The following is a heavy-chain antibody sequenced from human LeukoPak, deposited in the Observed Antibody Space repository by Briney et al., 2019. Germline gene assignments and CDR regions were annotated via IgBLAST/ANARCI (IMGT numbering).Heavy chain of an antibody. D-gene: IGHD3-22*01. CDR1: GFTFSSYA. CDR2: ISGSGGST. J-gene: IGHJ4*02. V-gene: IGHV3-23*01. CDR3: ARHPHYYDSSGYLPFDY. Sequence: GALRLSCAASGFTFSSYAMSWVRQAPGKGLEWVSAISGSGGSTYYADSVKGRFTISRDNSKNTLYLQMNSLRAEDTAVYYCARHPHYYDSSGYLPFDYWGQGTLVTVSS.